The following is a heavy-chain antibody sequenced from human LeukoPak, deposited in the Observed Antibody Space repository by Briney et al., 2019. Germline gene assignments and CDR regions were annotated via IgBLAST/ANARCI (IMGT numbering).Heavy chain of an antibody. Sequence: GGSLRLSCAASGFTFTSYAMNWVRQAQGHGLEWVSTISGSGDRTYYADSVKGRFTISRDNSKNTLYLQMNSLRAEDTAVYYCAKVLRYFGPCDYWGQGTLVTVSS. CDR2: ISGSGDRT. J-gene: IGHJ4*02. CDR3: AKVLRYFGPCDY. D-gene: IGHD3-9*01. V-gene: IGHV3-23*01. CDR1: GFTFTSYA.